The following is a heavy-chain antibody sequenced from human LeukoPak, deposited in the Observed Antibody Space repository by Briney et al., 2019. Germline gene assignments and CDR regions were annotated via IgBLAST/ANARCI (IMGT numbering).Heavy chain of an antibody. Sequence: PSETLSLTCTVSGGSISHYFWCWIRQPPGKALEWIGYIYYSGSTNYNPSLKSRVTISVDPSKNQFSLKLNSVTAADTAVYYCAKTVAGYWYFDLWGRGTLVTVSS. V-gene: IGHV4-59*08. J-gene: IGHJ2*01. CDR3: AKTVAGYWYFDL. D-gene: IGHD6-19*01. CDR1: GGSISHYF. CDR2: IYYSGST.